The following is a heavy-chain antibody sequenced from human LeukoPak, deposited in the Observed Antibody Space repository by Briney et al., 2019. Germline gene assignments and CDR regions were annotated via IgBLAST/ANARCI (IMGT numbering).Heavy chain of an antibody. J-gene: IGHJ4*02. CDR2: ISSSGSTI. CDR1: GFTFSSYE. D-gene: IGHD6-19*01. V-gene: IGHV3-48*03. Sequence: PGGSLRLSCAASGFTFSSYEMNWVRQAPGKGLEWVSYISSSGSTIYYADSVKGRFTISRDNAKNSLYLQMNSLRAEDTALYYCAKDGGMWQQLEFTYSSGWFDYWGQGTLVTVSS. CDR3: AKDGGMWQQLEFTYSSGWFDY.